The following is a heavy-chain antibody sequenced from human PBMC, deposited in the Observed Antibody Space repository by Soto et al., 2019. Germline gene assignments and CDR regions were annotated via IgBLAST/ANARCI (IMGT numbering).Heavy chain of an antibody. V-gene: IGHV3-48*02. D-gene: IGHD1-1*01. J-gene: IGHJ4*02. CDR3: ATLQLGREEVFDS. Sequence: EVQLVESGGGLVQPGGSLRLSCAASGFTFNTYSMNWVRQAPGKGLEWVSYISETSIAIYYRDSVKGRFTISRDNAKNTLYLQMNSLRDEDTAVYYCATLQLGREEVFDSWGQGTLVTVSS. CDR2: ISETSIAI. CDR1: GFTFNTYS.